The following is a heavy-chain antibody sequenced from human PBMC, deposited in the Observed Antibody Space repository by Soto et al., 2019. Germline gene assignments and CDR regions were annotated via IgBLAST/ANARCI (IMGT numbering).Heavy chain of an antibody. J-gene: IGHJ4*02. CDR2: IYYSGST. D-gene: IGHD1-20*01. CDR3: ARRVITPFFFDY. CDR1: GGSTSGGGYS. V-gene: IGHV4-31*03. Sequence: PSETLSLTCTVSGGSTSGGGYSWSWIRQHPGKGLEWIGYIYYSGSTYYNPSLKSRVTISVDTSKNQFSLKLSSVTAADTAVYYCARRVITPFFFDYWGQGTLVTVSS.